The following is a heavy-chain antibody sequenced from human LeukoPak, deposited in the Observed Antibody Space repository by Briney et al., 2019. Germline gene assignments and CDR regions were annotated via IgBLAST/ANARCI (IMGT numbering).Heavy chain of an antibody. Sequence: PGGSLRLSCAASGFTFSSYAMSWVRQPPGKGLEWIGSIYYSGSTYYNPSLKSRVTISVDTSKNQFSLKLSSVTAADTAVYYCTRDQRSGYSGYDYYYYYYMDVWGKGTTVTVSS. J-gene: IGHJ6*03. CDR3: TRDQRSGYSGYDYYYYYYMDV. CDR1: GFTFSSYA. V-gene: IGHV4-39*07. D-gene: IGHD5-12*01. CDR2: IYYSGST.